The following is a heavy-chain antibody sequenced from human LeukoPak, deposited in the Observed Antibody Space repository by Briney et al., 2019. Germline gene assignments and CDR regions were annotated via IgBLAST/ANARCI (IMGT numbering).Heavy chain of an antibody. Sequence: PSETLSLTCTVSGGSISSSSYYWGWIRQSPGKGLEWIGSIYYSGSTYYNPSLKSRVTTSVDTSKNQFSLKLSSVTAADTAVYYCARLGYCSSTSCYNFDYWGQGTLVTVSS. J-gene: IGHJ4*02. D-gene: IGHD2-2*01. CDR3: ARLGYCSSTSCYNFDY. CDR1: GGSISSSSYY. CDR2: IYYSGST. V-gene: IGHV4-39*01.